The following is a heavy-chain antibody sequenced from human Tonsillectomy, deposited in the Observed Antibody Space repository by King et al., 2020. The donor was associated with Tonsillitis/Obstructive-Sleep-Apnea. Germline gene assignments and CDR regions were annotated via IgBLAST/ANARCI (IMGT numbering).Heavy chain of an antibody. D-gene: IGHD5-12*01. Sequence: QLVQSGAEVKKPGASVKVSCKASGYTFTSYGISWVRQAPGQGLEWMGWVSAYNGNTDYAQKLQGRVSMSTDTSTSTAYMEVRSLRSDDTAVYYCARGCSGYDGDYYYYMDVWGKGTTVTVSS. V-gene: IGHV1-18*01. CDR3: ARGCSGYDGDYYYYMDV. CDR1: GYTFTSYG. J-gene: IGHJ6*03. CDR2: VSAYNGNT.